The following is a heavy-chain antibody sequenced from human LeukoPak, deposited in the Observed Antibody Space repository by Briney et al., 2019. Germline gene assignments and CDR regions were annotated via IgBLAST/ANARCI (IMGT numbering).Heavy chain of an antibody. J-gene: IGHJ6*04. Sequence: PSETLSLTCAVHGGSFSGYYWSWIRQPPGKGLEWIGEINHSGSTNYNPSLKSRVTISVDTSKNQFSLKLSSVTAADTAVYYCARVSAGPRRVWAKGTTVTVSS. D-gene: IGHD6-13*01. CDR1: GGSFSGYY. CDR3: ARVSAGPRRV. CDR2: INHSGST. V-gene: IGHV4-34*01.